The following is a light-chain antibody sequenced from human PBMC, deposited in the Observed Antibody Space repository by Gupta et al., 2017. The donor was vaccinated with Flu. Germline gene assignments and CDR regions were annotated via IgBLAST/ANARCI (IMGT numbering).Light chain of an antibody. J-gene: IGLJ3*02. CDR2: YKSGTDK. CDR1: SGIDVATYR. Sequence: CTLRSGIDVATYRIYWYQQKPGSPPQFLLRYKSGTDKQQGSGVPSRFSGSKDGSANAGILIISGLQSEDEADYYCMIWHNSAWVFGGGTKLTGL. V-gene: IGLV5-45*01. CDR3: MIWHNSAWV.